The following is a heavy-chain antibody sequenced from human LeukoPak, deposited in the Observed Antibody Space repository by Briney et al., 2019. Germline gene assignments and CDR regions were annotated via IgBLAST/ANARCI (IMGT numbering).Heavy chain of an antibody. CDR1: GYSFISYW. V-gene: IGHV5-51*01. CDR2: IDPRDSET. CDR3: ARQTAMGRSGDY. Sequence: GESLKISCKASGYSFISYWIGWVRQMPGKGLEWMGIIDPRDSETRYTPSFQGQVTISVDKSLTTADLQWNSLKASDTAMYYCARQTAMGRSGDYWGQGTLVTVSS. D-gene: IGHD5-18*01. J-gene: IGHJ4*02.